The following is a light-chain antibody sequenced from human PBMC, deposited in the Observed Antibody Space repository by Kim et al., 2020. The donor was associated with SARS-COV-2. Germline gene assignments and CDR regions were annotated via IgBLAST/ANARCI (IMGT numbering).Light chain of an antibody. J-gene: IGLJ1*01. V-gene: IGLV3-1*01. CDR1: KVADKD. CDR2: QDS. CDR3: QAWDSSTASYV. Sequence: SAEQPASSTCSEDKVADKDACRYQTKPGQSPVLVIYQDSKRPSGIPERFSGSNSGNTATLTISGTQAMDEADYYCQAWDSSTASYVFGTGTKVTVL.